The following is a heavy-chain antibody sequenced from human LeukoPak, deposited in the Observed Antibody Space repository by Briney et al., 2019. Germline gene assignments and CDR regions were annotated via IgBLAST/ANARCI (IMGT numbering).Heavy chain of an antibody. Sequence: TGGSLRLSCAASGFTFSSYAMSWVRQAPGKGLEWVSAISGSGGSTYYADSVKGRFTISRDNSKNTLYLQMNSLRAEDTAVYYCAKDVGDYGPALLDYWGQGTLVTVSS. J-gene: IGHJ4*02. CDR1: GFTFSSYA. D-gene: IGHD4-17*01. CDR2: ISGSGGST. V-gene: IGHV3-23*01. CDR3: AKDVGDYGPALLDY.